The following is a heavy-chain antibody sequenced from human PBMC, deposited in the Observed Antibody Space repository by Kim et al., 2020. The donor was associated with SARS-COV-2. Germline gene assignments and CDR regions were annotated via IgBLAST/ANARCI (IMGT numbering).Heavy chain of an antibody. Sequence: SEGRNKYNADSLKGRFTISRDNSKNMLFLQMNSLRAEDTAVYYCANFESWGQGTLVTVSS. J-gene: IGHJ4*02. V-gene: IGHV3-33*06. CDR3: ANFES. CDR2: SEGRNK.